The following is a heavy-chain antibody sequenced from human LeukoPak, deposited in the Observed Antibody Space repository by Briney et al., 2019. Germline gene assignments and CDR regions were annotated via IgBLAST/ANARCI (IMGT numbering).Heavy chain of an antibody. D-gene: IGHD5-18*01. J-gene: IGHJ4*02. Sequence: GGSLRLSCAASGFTFSSYSMNWVRQAPGKGPEWVSSISSSSSYIYYADSVKGRFTISRDNAKNSLYLQMNSLRAEDTAVYYCAREIGYSYGRHFDYWGQGTLVTVSS. V-gene: IGHV3-21*01. CDR3: AREIGYSYGRHFDY. CDR2: ISSSSSYI. CDR1: GFTFSSYS.